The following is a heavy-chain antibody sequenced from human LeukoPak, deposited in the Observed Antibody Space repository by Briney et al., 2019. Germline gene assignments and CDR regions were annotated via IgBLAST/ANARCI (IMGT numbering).Heavy chain of an antibody. CDR2: TYYRSKWYN. V-gene: IGHV6-1*01. D-gene: IGHD5-24*01. CDR3: ARSVATIFDC. J-gene: IGHJ4*02. CDR1: GDSVSSNSAA. Sequence: SQTLSLTCAISGDSVSSNSAAWNWLRQSPSRGLEWLGRTYYRSKWYNDYAVSVKSRITINPDTSKNHFSLQLNSVTPEDTAVYYCARSVATIFDCWGQGTLVTVSS.